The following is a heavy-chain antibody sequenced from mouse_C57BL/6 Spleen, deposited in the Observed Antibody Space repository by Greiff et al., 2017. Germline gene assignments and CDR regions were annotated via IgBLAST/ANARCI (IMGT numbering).Heavy chain of an antibody. D-gene: IGHD2-1*01. Sequence: VQLQQSGPELVKPGASVKISCKASGYAFSSSWMNWVKQRPGKGLEWSGRIYPGDGDTNYNGKFKGKATLTADKSSSTAYMQLSSLTSEDSAVYFCASYYGNYEWFAYWGQGTLVTVSA. J-gene: IGHJ3*01. CDR3: ASYYGNYEWFAY. CDR1: GYAFSSSW. V-gene: IGHV1-82*01. CDR2: IYPGDGDT.